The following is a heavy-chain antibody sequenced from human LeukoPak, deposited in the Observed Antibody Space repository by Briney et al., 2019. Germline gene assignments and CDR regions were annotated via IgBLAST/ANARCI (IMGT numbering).Heavy chain of an antibody. CDR1: GFIFSNFA. V-gene: IGHV3-49*04. J-gene: IGHJ4*02. D-gene: IGHD3-3*01. CDR2: LRSTVHGGPA. Sequence: GGSLRLSCAASGFIFSNFALHWVRQAPGQGLEWVGFLRSTVHGGPAEYAASVEGRFIISRDDSKSIAYLQMNSLKTEDTAVYYCTRAGGYDFWIDYWGQGTLVTVSS. CDR3: TRAGGYDFWIDY.